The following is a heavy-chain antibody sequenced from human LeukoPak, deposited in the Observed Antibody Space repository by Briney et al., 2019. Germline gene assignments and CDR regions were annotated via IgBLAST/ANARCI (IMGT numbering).Heavy chain of an antibody. CDR1: GFTFSNYA. CDR2: ISSSGGST. CDR3: GKRVAGGGGAFDI. D-gene: IGHD6-19*01. J-gene: IGHJ3*02. V-gene: IGHV3-64D*09. Sequence: GGSLRLSCSASGFTFSNYAMHWVRQAPGKGLEYVSAISSSGGSTYYADSVKGRFTISRDNSKNTLYLQMSSLRAEDTAVYYGGKRVAGGGGAFDIWGQGTMVTVSS.